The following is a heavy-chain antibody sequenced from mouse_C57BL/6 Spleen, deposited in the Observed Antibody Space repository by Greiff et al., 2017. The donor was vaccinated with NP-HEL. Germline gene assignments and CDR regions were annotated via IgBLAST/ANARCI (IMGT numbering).Heavy chain of an antibody. J-gene: IGHJ4*01. CDR2: IDPETGGT. V-gene: IGHV1-15*01. CDR1: GYTFTDYE. CDR3: TRSGLRRDAMDY. Sequence: VQLQQSGAELVRPGASVTLSCKASGYTFTDYEMHWVKQTPVHGLEWIGAIDPETGGTAYNQKFKGKAILTADKSSSTAYMELRSLTSEDSAVYYCTRSGLRRDAMDYWGQGTSVTVSS. D-gene: IGHD2-4*01.